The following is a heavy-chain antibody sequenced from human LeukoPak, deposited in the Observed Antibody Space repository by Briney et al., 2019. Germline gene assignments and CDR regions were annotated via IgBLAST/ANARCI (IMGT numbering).Heavy chain of an antibody. CDR1: GFTFSGYW. CDR3: ARDRGFGQADV. V-gene: IGHV3-7*01. CDR2: IKQDGGEK. Sequence: GESLRLSCAASGFTFSGYWMSWLRQAPGKGLEWVANIKQDGGEKYYVDSVKGRFTISRDNAKNSLYLQMNSLRAEDTAVYYCARDRGFGQADVWGKGTTVTVSS. D-gene: IGHD3-10*01. J-gene: IGHJ6*04.